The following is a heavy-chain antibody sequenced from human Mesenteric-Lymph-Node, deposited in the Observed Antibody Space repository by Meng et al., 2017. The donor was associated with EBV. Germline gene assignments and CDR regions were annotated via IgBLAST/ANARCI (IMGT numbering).Heavy chain of an antibody. J-gene: IGHJ4*02. CDR1: GGSLGGHL. D-gene: IGHD6-19*01. Sequence: HVQFPPRREALLKHAETLSLHCAVCGGSLGGHLWDWVRQPPGKGLEWIGEINHSGSPHYNPSLKSRVTISVDTSRNQFSLKLPSVTAADTAVYYCARACSSGWSDLDYWGQGTLVTVSS. CDR3: ARACSSGWSDLDY. CDR2: INHSGSP. V-gene: IGHV4-34*01.